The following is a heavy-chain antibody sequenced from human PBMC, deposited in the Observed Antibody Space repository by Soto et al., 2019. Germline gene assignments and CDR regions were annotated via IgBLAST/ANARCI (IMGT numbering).Heavy chain of an antibody. D-gene: IGHD2-15*01. V-gene: IGHV1-69*02. CDR2: IIPILGIA. J-gene: IGHJ3*02. CDR1: GGTFSSYT. CDR3: ARVCSGVSCDYAFDI. Sequence: QVQLVQSGAEVKKPGSSVKVSCKASGGTFSSYTISWVRQAPGQGLEWMGRIIPILGIANYAQKFQGRVTITADKSTSTAYMELSSLRSEDTAVYYCARVCSGVSCDYAFDIWGQGTMVTVSS.